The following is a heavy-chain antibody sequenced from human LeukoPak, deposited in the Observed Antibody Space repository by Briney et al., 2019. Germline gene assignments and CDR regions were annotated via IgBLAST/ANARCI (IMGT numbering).Heavy chain of an antibody. Sequence: GGSLRLSCAASGFTFSNYWMYWVRQAPGKGLEWVANIKQDGSEKCYVDSVKGRFTIYRDNAKNSVFLQMNNLRAEDTAVYYCAKKTSEAVAGYNWLDPWGQGTLVTVSS. V-gene: IGHV3-7*01. J-gene: IGHJ5*02. D-gene: IGHD6-19*01. CDR3: AKKTSEAVAGYNWLDP. CDR1: GFTFSNYW. CDR2: IKQDGSEK.